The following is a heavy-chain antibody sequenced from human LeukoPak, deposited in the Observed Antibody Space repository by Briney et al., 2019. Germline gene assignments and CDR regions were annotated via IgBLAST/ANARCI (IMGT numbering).Heavy chain of an antibody. V-gene: IGHV5-10-1*01. CDR1: GYSFTSYW. CDR3: ARHYGSNCSGGSCYHNWFDP. D-gene: IGHD2-15*01. J-gene: IGHJ5*02. Sequence: GESLKISCKGSGYSFTSYWISWVRQMPGKGLEWMGRIYPSDSYTNYRPSFQGHVTISADKSISTAYLQWSSLKTSDTDMYYCARHYGSNCSGGSCYHNWFDPWGQGTLVTVSS. CDR2: IYPSDSYT.